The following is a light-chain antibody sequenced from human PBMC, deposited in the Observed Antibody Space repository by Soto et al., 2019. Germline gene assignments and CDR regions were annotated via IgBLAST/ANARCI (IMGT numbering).Light chain of an antibody. CDR1: QSVSSN. J-gene: IGKJ4*01. CDR3: QQYNNWPPLT. CDR2: GAS. Sequence: EIVMTQSPATLSVSPGDRVTLSCRASQSVSSNLGWYQQKPGQAPRLLIYGASTRATGIPDRFSGSGSGTKFPLTISSLLSEDFGIYYCQQYNNWPPLTFGGGTKVEI. V-gene: IGKV3-15*01.